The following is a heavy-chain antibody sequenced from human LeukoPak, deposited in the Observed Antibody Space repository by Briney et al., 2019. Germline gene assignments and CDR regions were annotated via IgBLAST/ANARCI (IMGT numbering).Heavy chain of an antibody. CDR1: GFTVSSNY. V-gene: IGHV3-53*01. CDR3: ARVGIAVAGSSWYFDL. J-gene: IGHJ2*01. D-gene: IGHD6-19*01. CDR2: IYSGGST. Sequence: PGGSLRLSCAASGFTVSSNYMGWVRQAPGKGLEWVSVIYSGGSTYYADSVKGRFTISRDNSKNTLYLQMNSLRAEDTAVYYCARVGIAVAGSSWYFDLWGRRTLLTVSS.